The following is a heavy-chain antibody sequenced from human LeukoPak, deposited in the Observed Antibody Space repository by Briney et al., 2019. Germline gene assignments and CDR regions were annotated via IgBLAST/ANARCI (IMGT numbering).Heavy chain of an antibody. J-gene: IGHJ4*02. CDR3: ARGLAYYGSGSYYIDY. CDR1: GYTFTSYY. V-gene: IGHV1-46*01. CDR2: INPSGGST. D-gene: IGHD3-10*01. Sequence: ASVKVSCKASGYTFTSYYMHWVRQAPGQGLEWMGIINPSGGSTSYAQKFQGRVTMTRDTSTSTVYMELSSLRSEDTAVYYCARGLAYYGSGSYYIDYWGQGTLVTVSS.